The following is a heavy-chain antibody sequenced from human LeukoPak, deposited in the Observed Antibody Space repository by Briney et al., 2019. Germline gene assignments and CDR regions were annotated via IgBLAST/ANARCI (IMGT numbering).Heavy chain of an antibody. CDR3: TPEVYYGSGSYYYYHYYYMDV. J-gene: IGHJ6*03. CDR2: IKSKTDGGTT. V-gene: IGHV3-15*01. Sequence: NPGGSLRLSGAASGFTFSNAWMSGVRQAPGKGLKWVGRIKSKTDGGTTDYAAPVKARFTLSRDDSKNTLYLQMNSLKTDDTAVYYCTPEVYYGSGSYYYYHYYYMDVWGKGTTVTVSS. D-gene: IGHD3-10*01. CDR1: GFTFSNAW.